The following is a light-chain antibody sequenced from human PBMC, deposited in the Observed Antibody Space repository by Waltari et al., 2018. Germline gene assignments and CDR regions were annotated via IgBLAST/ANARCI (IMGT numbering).Light chain of an antibody. Sequence: QSALTQPASVSGSPGQSITISCTGTSSDVGNYNLVSLFQQHPGKAPKLMIYDGSKRPSGVSNRFSGSKSGNTASLTISGLQAEDEADYYCCSYAGSSTSVVFGGGTKLTVL. J-gene: IGLJ2*01. CDR2: DGS. V-gene: IGLV2-23*01. CDR3: CSYAGSSTSVV. CDR1: SSDVGNYNL.